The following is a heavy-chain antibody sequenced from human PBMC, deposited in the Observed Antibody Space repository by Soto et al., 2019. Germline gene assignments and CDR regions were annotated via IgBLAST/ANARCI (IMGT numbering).Heavy chain of an antibody. CDR1: GYTFTGYY. J-gene: IGHJ3*02. Sequence: ASVKVSCKASGYTFTGYYMHWVRQAPGQGLEWMGWINPNSGGTNYAQKFQGWVTMTRDTSISTAYMELSRLRSDDTAVYYCARDGVGGSYYDPTNEYAFDIWGQGTMVTVS. D-gene: IGHD1-26*01. V-gene: IGHV1-2*04. CDR3: ARDGVGGSYYDPTNEYAFDI. CDR2: INPNSGGT.